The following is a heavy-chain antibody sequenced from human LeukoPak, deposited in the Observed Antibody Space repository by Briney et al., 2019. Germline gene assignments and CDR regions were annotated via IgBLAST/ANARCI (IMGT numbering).Heavy chain of an antibody. CDR2: INGDNGNT. D-gene: IGHD6-13*01. CDR3: ARTGSSRWHGDHYYFDY. V-gene: IGHV1-3*01. J-gene: IGHJ4*03. CDR1: GYTITSYA. Sequence: ASVKVSCKASGYTITSYAIHWVRQAPGQRLEWMGWINGDNGNTKYSQKFQGRVTITGDASASTAYMELSSQRSEDTAVFYCARTGSSRWHGDHYYFDYWGQGTTVTVSS.